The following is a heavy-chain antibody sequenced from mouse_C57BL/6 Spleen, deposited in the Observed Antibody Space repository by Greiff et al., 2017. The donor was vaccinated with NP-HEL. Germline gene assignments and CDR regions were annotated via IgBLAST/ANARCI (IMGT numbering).Heavy chain of an antibody. D-gene: IGHD2-4*01. J-gene: IGHJ2*01. V-gene: IGHV1-26*01. Sequence: EVQLQQSGPELVKPGASVKISCKASGYTFTDYYMNWVKQSHGKSLEWIGDINPNNGGTSYNQKFKGKATLTVDKSSSTAYMELRSLTSEDSAVYYCASYDYDGGGFDYWGQGTTLTVSS. CDR1: GYTFTDYY. CDR3: ASYDYDGGGFDY. CDR2: INPNNGGT.